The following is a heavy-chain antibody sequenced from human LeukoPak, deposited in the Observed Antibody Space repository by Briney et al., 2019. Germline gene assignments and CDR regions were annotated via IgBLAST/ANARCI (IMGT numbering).Heavy chain of an antibody. D-gene: IGHD5-18*01. CDR2: IVGGGGGST. Sequence: PGGSLRLSCAASGFTVSSNYMSWVRQAPGKGLEWVSAIVGGGGGSTYYAESVKGRFTISRDTSKNTLYLQMNSLRAEDTAVYYCAKDRGYSYGNYYDYGMDVWGKGTTVTVSS. J-gene: IGHJ6*04. CDR3: AKDRGYSYGNYYDYGMDV. V-gene: IGHV3-23*01. CDR1: GFTVSSNY.